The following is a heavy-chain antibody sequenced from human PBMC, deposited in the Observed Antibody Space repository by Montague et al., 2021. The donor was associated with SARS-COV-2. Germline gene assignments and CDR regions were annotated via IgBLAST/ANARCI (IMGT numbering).Heavy chain of an antibody. V-gene: IGHV4-39*07. CDR2: MYYSGNT. CDR1: ISSSRYY. J-gene: IGHJ6*02. Sequence: SETLSLTCTVSISSSRYYWDWIRQPPGEGLEWIGSMYYSGNTSYNPSLKSRVTISVDTSKNQFSLTLSSVTAADTAVYYFAGGGWASVLGVIVYYDGMDVWGQGTTVTVSS. D-gene: IGHD3-22*01. CDR3: AGGGWASVLGVIVYYDGMDV.